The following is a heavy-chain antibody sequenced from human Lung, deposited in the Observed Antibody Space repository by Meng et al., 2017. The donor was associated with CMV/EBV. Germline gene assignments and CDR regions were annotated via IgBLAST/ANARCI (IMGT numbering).Heavy chain of an antibody. Sequence: SXTXSLXCTVSGGSISSYYRSWIRQPPGKGLEWIGYIYYSGSTNYNPSLKSRVTISVDTSKNQFSLKLSSVTAADTAVYYCARGARRLNSPYHYYYGMDVXGQGXTVTVSS. CDR2: IYYSGST. V-gene: IGHV4-59*01. CDR1: GGSISSYY. CDR3: ARGARRLNSPYHYYYGMDV. J-gene: IGHJ6*02. D-gene: IGHD5-18*01.